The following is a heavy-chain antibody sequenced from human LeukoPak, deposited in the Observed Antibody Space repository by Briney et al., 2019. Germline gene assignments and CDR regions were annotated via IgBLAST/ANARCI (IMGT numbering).Heavy chain of an antibody. D-gene: IGHD6-13*01. CDR1: GYTFTSYG. V-gene: IGHV1-18*01. J-gene: IGHJ6*02. Sequence: ASVKVSCKASGYTFTSYGISWVRQAPGQGLEWMGWISAYNGNTNYAQKLQGRVTMTADTSTSTAYMELRSLRSDDTAVYYCARVLAAADHYYGMDVWGQGTTVTVSS. CDR3: ARVLAAADHYYGMDV. CDR2: ISAYNGNT.